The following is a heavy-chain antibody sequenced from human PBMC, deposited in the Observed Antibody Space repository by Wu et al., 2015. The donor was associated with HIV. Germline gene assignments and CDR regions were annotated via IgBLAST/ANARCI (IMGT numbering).Heavy chain of an antibody. CDR2: ITAYNGNS. CDR1: GYRFITYG. D-gene: IGHD4-23*01. J-gene: IGHJ6*03. V-gene: IGHV1-18*01. Sequence: QVHLEQSGAEVKKPGASVKVSCKASGYRFITYGINWVRQAPGQGLEWMGWITAYNGNSNYAQRFQGRVTMTTDTSTSSAYMELRSLRSDDTAVYYCARGGVYGVNVGDYSYYYYIDVWGKGTTVTVSS. CDR3: ARGGVYGVNVGDYSYYYYIDV.